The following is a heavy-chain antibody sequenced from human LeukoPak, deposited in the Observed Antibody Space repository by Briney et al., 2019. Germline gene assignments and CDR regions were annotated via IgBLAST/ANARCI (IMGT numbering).Heavy chain of an antibody. Sequence: SETLSLTCTVSGGSISSGGYYWSWIRQHPGKGLEWIGYIYYSGSTYYNPSLKSRVTISVDTSKNQFSLKLSSVTAADTAVYYCARDGYSYVGVDAFDIWGQGTMVTVSS. CDR2: IYYSGST. CDR3: ARDGYSYVGVDAFDI. J-gene: IGHJ3*02. CDR1: GGSISSGGYY. V-gene: IGHV4-31*03. D-gene: IGHD5-18*01.